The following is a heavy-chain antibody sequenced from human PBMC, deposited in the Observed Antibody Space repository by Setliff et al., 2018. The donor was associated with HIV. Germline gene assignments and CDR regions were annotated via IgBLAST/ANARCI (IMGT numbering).Heavy chain of an antibody. J-gene: IGHJ6*02. CDR3: ARAMRGVVVTNMYDYYGMDV. CDR1: GYSISSGYY. D-gene: IGHD2-21*02. CDR2: IYHSGST. Sequence: PSETLSLTCTVSGYSISSGYYWGWIRQPPGKGLEWIGSIYHSGSTYYNPSLKSRVTISVDTSKNQFSLKLSSVTAADTAVYYCARAMRGVVVTNMYDYYGMDVWGQGTTVTVSS. V-gene: IGHV4-38-2*02.